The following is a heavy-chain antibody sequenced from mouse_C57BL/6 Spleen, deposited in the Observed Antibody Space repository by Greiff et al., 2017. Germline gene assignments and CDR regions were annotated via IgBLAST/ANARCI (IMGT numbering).Heavy chain of an antibody. Sequence: QVQLQQSGAELVKPGASVKISCKASGYAFSSYWMNWVKQRPGKGLEWIGQIYPGDGDTNYNGKFKGKATLTADKSSSTAYMQLSSLTSEDSAVDFCARTDITTVVGYFDVWGTGTTVTVSS. J-gene: IGHJ1*03. CDR1: GYAFSSYW. V-gene: IGHV1-80*01. D-gene: IGHD1-1*01. CDR3: ARTDITTVVGYFDV. CDR2: IYPGDGDT.